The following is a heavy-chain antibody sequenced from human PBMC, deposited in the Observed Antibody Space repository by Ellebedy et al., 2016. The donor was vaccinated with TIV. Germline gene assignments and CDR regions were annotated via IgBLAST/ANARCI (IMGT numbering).Heavy chain of an antibody. CDR1: EFTFSDYY. CDR2: ISNSGSTK. J-gene: IGHJ6*02. V-gene: IGHV3-11*01. D-gene: IGHD3-9*01. Sequence: GGSLRLSCAASEFTFSDYYMSWIRQAQGRGLEWVEYISNSGSTKYYADSVKGRFTISRDNSMDTLYLQMNSLGVGDTAVYYCAKLGFDILTGSGGMDVWGQGTTVTVSS. CDR3: AKLGFDILTGSGGMDV.